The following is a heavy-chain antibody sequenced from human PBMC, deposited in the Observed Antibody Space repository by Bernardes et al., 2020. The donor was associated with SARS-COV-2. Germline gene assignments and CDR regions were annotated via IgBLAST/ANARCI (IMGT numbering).Heavy chain of an antibody. D-gene: IGHD6-13*01. Sequence: GGSLRLSCAASGFTFSSYAMTWVRQAPGKGLEWISAIGSSGGSTYYADSVKGRFTISRDNSKNTLYLQMNSLRAEDTAVYYCANQAATGTIAYWGQRTLVTVSS. J-gene: IGHJ4*02. CDR3: ANQAATGTIAY. CDR1: GFTFSSYA. CDR2: IGSSGGST. V-gene: IGHV3-23*01.